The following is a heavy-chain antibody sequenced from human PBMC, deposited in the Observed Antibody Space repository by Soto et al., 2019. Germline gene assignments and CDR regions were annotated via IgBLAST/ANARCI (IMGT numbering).Heavy chain of an antibody. Sequence: ASVKVYCKASGYTFNIYGLHWVRQAPGQRLEWMGWINAGMRWINAGNGNTKYSQKFQGRVTITRDTSASTAFMELSSLKSEDTAVYYCARDCTYCVGDTGLDAFDIWGQGSMVTVSS. CDR1: GYTFNIYG. CDR3: ARDCTYCVGDTGLDAFDI. D-gene: IGHD2-21*01. V-gene: IGHV1-3*01. J-gene: IGHJ3*02. CDR2: INAGMRWINAGNGNT.